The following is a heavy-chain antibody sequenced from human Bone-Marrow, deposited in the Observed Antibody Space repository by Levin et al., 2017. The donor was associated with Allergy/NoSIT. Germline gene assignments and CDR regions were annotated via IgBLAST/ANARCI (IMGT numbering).Heavy chain of an antibody. CDR2: IYYSGST. Sequence: PSETLSLTCTVSGGSISSSSYYWAWIRQPPGKGLEWIGTIYYSGSTYYNPPLKSRVTISVDTSKNQFSLKLSSVTAADTAVYYCARPFYGYSYGPIDYWGQGTLVTVSS. V-gene: IGHV4-39*01. CDR3: ARPFYGYSYGPIDY. J-gene: IGHJ4*02. D-gene: IGHD5-18*01. CDR1: GGSISSSSYY.